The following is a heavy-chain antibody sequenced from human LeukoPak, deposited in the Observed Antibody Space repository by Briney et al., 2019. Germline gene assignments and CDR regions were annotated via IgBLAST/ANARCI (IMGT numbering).Heavy chain of an antibody. J-gene: IGHJ4*02. CDR1: GFSFSSYA. CDR3: AKGGGGTCYSACAY. V-gene: IGHV3-23*01. CDR2: ICGSGGST. Sequence: SGGSLRLSCAASGFSFSSYAMSWVRQAPGKGLEWVSTICGSGGSTYYADSVKGRFTISRDSSKNTLYLQLNTLRAEDTAVYYCAKGGGGTCYSACAYWGQGTLVTVSS. D-gene: IGHD2-15*01.